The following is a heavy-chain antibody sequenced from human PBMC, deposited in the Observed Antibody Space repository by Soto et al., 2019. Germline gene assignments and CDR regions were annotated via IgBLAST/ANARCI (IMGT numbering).Heavy chain of an antibody. Sequence: SETLSLTCAVYGGSFSGYSWSWIRQPPGKGLEWIGYIYHSGSTYYNPSLRSRVTTSVDTSKNQYSLKLSSVTAADTAGYYCAGGGDYDNYFNYGAKEPLFPFSS. V-gene: IGHV4-34*09. CDR2: IYHSGST. D-gene: IGHD3-16*01. CDR1: GGSFSGYS. J-gene: IGHJ4*01. CDR3: AGGGDYDNYFNY.